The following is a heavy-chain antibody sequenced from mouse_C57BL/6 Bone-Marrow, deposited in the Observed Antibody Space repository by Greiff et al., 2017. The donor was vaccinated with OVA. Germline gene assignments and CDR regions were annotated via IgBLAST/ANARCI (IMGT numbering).Heavy chain of an antibody. Sequence: VKLVESGAELARPGASVKLSCKASGYTFTSYGISWVKQRTGQGLEWIGEIYPRSGNTYYNEKFKGKATLTADKSSSTAYMELRSLTSEDSAVYFCARVITTVVASRYFDVWGTGTTVTVSS. CDR2: IYPRSGNT. V-gene: IGHV1-81*01. CDR3: ARVITTVVASRYFDV. J-gene: IGHJ1*03. CDR1: GYTFTSYG. D-gene: IGHD1-1*01.